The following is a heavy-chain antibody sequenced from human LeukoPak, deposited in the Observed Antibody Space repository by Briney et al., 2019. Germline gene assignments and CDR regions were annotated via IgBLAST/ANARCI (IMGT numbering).Heavy chain of an antibody. D-gene: IGHD3-22*01. J-gene: IGHJ4*02. CDR3: AAHYYDSSGYFDY. V-gene: IGHV1-69*05. CDR1: GGTFISYA. CDR2: IITIFGTA. Sequence: SVKVSCKGSGGTFISYAISWVRQAPGQGEEWMGRIITIFGTANSAQTFQGRVTITTDESTSTAYMELSSLRSEDTAVYYCAAHYYDSSGYFDYWGQGTLVTVSS.